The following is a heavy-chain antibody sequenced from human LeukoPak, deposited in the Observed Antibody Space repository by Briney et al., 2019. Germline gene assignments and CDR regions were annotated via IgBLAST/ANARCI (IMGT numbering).Heavy chain of an antibody. D-gene: IGHD3/OR15-3a*01. CDR1: GFTFSGYN. CDR3: ARDLDPLNY. CDR2: ISSSGSTI. V-gene: IGHV3-48*01. Sequence: PGGSLRLSCAASGFTFSGYNLNWVRQAPGKGLEWVSYISSSGSTIYYADSVKGRFTISRDNAKNSLFLQMNSLRAEDTPVYYCARDLDPLNYWGQGTLVTVSS. J-gene: IGHJ4*02.